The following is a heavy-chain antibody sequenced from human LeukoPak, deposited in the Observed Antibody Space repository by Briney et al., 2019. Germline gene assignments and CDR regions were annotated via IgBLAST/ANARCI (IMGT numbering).Heavy chain of an antibody. J-gene: IGHJ3*02. CDR3: ARHNSGSYYELI. D-gene: IGHD1-26*01. CDR1: GGSISSYY. V-gene: IGHV4-59*08. Sequence: SETLSLTCTVSGGSISSYYWSWIRQPPGKGLEWIGYIYYSGSTNYNPSLKSRVTISVDTSKNQFSLKLSSVTAADTAVYYCARHNSGSYYELIWGQGTMVTVSS. CDR2: IYYSGST.